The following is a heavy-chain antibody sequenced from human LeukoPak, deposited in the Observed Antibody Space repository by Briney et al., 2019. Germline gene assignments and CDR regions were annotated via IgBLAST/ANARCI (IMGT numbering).Heavy chain of an antibody. CDR3: ASRWSIAVAGTGDDFDY. J-gene: IGHJ4*02. Sequence: ASVKVSCKASGYTFTGYYMHWVRQAPGQGLEWIGRINPKSGGTNYAQEFQGRVTMTRDTSISTAYMELSRLRSDDTAVYYCASRWSIAVAGTGDDFDYWGQGTLVTVSS. D-gene: IGHD6-19*01. CDR1: GYTFTGYY. V-gene: IGHV1-2*06. CDR2: INPKSGGT.